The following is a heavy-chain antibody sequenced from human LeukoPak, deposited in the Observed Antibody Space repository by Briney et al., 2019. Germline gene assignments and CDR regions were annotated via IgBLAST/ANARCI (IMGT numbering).Heavy chain of an antibody. J-gene: IGHJ4*02. CDR3: ARARRGGADFTFDY. CDR2: IGPAGDT. CDR1: GFTFSSYD. V-gene: IGHV3-13*04. D-gene: IGHD2-21*02. Sequence: GGSLRLSCSASGFTFSSYDRHWVRQATGKGLEWVSAIGPAGDTYDPGSVKGRLTISRENAKNSLYLQMNSLSAGDTAVYYCARARRGGADFTFDYWGQGTLVTVSS.